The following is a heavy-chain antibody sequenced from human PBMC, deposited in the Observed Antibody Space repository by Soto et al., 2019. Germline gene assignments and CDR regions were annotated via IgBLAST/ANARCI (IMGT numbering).Heavy chain of an antibody. CDR3: SRGAGAAEINRFDI. Sequence: SGFTFRNAWMSWVRQARGKGLEWDGRIKSKTDGGTTDYAAPVKGRFTISRDDSKNTLYLQMNTLRAEDTATYYCSRGAGAAEINRFDIWGQGSLVTVSS. CDR1: GFTFRNAW. V-gene: IGHV3-15*01. D-gene: IGHD6-13*01. J-gene: IGHJ5*02. CDR2: IKSKTDGGTT.